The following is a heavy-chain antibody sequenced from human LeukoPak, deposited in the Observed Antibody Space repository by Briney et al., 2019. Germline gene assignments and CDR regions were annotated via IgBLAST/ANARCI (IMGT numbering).Heavy chain of an antibody. CDR3: ARNVVPAARARVLDI. J-gene: IGHJ3*02. Sequence: ASVKVSCKASGYTFNSYDISWVRQAPGQGLEWMAWISTYNGNTNYALKVQGRATMTTDTSTSTAYMELSRLRSDDTAVYYCARNVVPAARARVLDIWGQGTMVTVSS. D-gene: IGHD2-2*01. CDR2: ISTYNGNT. CDR1: GYTFNSYD. V-gene: IGHV1-18*01.